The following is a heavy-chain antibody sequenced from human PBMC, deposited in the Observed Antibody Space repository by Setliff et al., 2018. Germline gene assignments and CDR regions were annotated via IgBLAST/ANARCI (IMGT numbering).Heavy chain of an antibody. J-gene: IGHJ4*02. CDR2: ISGGGRYT. D-gene: IGHD2-15*01. CDR1: GFTFSSYS. V-gene: IGHV3-21*01. CDR3: ARTCSGSGCYAGLES. Sequence: GGSLRLSCIASGFTFSSYSMNWVRPAPGKGLEWFSSISGGGRYTYSADSVRGRFTISRDNSKNTLYLQMNSLRPEDTAVYYCARTCSGSGCYAGLESWGQGTPVTVSS.